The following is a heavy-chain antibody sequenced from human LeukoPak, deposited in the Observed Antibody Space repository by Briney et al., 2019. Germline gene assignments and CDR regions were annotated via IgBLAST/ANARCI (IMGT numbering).Heavy chain of an antibody. V-gene: IGHV3-30*02. CDR3: AKDIGPIALDAFDI. Sequence: GGSLRLSGAASGFTFSSYGMHWVRQAPGKGLEWVAFIRYDGDNKYYADSVKGRFTISRDNSKTTLSLQMNSLRAEDTAVFYCAKDIGPIALDAFDIWGQGTMVTVSS. CDR1: GFTFSSYG. J-gene: IGHJ3*02. D-gene: IGHD6-13*01. CDR2: IRYDGDNK.